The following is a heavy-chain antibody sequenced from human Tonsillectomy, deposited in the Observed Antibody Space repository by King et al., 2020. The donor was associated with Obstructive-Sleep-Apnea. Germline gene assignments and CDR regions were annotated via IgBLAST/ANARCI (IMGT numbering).Heavy chain of an antibody. CDR3: ARLVTIFGVVIERFDY. V-gene: IGHV4-30-4*07. D-gene: IGHD3-3*01. J-gene: IGHJ4*02. CDR1: GVSISSGGYS. CDR2: IYSSGST. Sequence: QLQESGPGLVKPSQTLSLTCAVSGVSISSGGYSWTWIRQPPGKGLEWIGYIYSSGSTYYNPSLKSRVTISVDTSKNHFPLNLRSVTAADTAVYYCARLVTIFGVVIERFDYWGQGTLVTVSS.